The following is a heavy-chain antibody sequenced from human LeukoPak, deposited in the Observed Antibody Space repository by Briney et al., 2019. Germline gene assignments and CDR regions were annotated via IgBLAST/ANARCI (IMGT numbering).Heavy chain of an antibody. CDR2: IIPIFGTA. CDR1: GYTFTSYG. D-gene: IGHD3-22*01. V-gene: IGHV1-69*13. CDR3: ARDYYDSSGYYPVRVGFDY. J-gene: IGHJ4*02. Sequence: ASVKVSCKASGYTFTSYGISWVRQAPGQGLEWMGGIIPIFGTANYAQKFQGRVTITADESTSTAYMELSSLRSKDTAVYYCARDYYDSSGYYPVRVGFDYWGQGTLVTVSS.